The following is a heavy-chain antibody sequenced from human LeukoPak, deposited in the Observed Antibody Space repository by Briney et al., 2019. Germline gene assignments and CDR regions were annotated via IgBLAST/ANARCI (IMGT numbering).Heavy chain of an antibody. CDR2: IYHSGST. V-gene: IGHV4-30-2*01. CDR3: AHVAYYYGMDV. J-gene: IGHJ6*02. Sequence: SETLSLTCAVSGGSISSGGYSWSWIRQPPGKGLEWIGYIYHSGSTYYNPSLKSRVTISVDGSKNQFSLKLSSVTAADTAVYYRAHVAYYYGMDVWGQGTTVTVSS. CDR1: GGSISSGGYS.